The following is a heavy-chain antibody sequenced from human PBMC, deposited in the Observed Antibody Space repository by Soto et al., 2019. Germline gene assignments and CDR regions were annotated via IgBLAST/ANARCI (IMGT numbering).Heavy chain of an antibody. CDR2: IYYSGST. J-gene: IGHJ5*02. V-gene: IGHV4-39*01. D-gene: IGHD2-2*01. Sequence: ASETLSLTCTVSGGSISSSSYYWGWIRQPPGKGLEWIGSIYYSGSTYYNPSLKSRVTISVDTSKNQFSLKLSSVTAADTAVYYCARLSLRGYCSSTGCYGGWFDPWGQGTLVTVSS. CDR3: ARLSLRGYCSSTGCYGGWFDP. CDR1: GGSISSSSYY.